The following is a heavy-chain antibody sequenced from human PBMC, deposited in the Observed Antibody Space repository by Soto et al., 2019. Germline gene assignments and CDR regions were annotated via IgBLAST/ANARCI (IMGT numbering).Heavy chain of an antibody. CDR3: ARLHGGTAPRPAY. CDR1: GCNLTYNL. CDR2: VSGNGENT. D-gene: IGHD6-6*01. J-gene: IGHJ4*02. V-gene: IGHV3-23*01. Sequence: QPXGFLRLSGTASGCNLTYNLLSWVRQAPGKGLQWVSTVSGNGENTYYAESVRGRFTISRDTSKNTLYLQMNSLRVEDTAIYYCARLHGGTAPRPAYWGQGTPVTVSS.